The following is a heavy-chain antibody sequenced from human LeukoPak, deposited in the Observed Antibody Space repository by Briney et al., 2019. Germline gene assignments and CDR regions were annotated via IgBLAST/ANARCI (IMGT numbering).Heavy chain of an antibody. Sequence: SVKVSCKASGGTFSSYAISWVRQAPGQGLEWMGGIIPILGTANYAQKFQGRVTITADESTSTAYMELSSLRSEDTAVYYCARVRRKWELPEFDPWGQGTLVTVSS. J-gene: IGHJ5*02. V-gene: IGHV1-69*01. CDR3: ARVRRKWELPEFDP. CDR1: GGTFSSYA. D-gene: IGHD1-26*01. CDR2: IIPILGTA.